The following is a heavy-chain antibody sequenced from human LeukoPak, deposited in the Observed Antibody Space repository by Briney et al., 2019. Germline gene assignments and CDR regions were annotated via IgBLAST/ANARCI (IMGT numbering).Heavy chain of an antibody. D-gene: IGHD6-13*01. CDR1: GYTFTNYA. CDR3: ARDRRLGYTNKYYWFDP. CDR2: ISGHDGNT. J-gene: IGHJ5*02. Sequence: ASVKVSCKASGYTFTNYAISWVRQAPGQGLEWMGWISGHDGNTNYAQKIQGRVTMTTDISTSTAYMELRGLRPDDTAVYYCARDRRLGYTNKYYWFDPWGQGTLVTVSS. V-gene: IGHV1-18*01.